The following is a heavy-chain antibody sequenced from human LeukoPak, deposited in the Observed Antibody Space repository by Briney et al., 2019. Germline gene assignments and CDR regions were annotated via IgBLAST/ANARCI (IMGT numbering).Heavy chain of an antibody. V-gene: IGHV1-2*04. CDR2: INPNSGGT. Sequence: ASVKVSCKASGYTFTGYYMHWVRQAPGQGLEWMGWINPNSGGTNYAQKFQGWVTMTRDTSISTAYMELSRLRSDDTAVYYCARSHSSSWYFGHRTHSDYWGQGTLVTVSS. J-gene: IGHJ4*02. D-gene: IGHD6-13*01. CDR3: ARSHSSSWYFGHRTHSDY. CDR1: GYTFTGYY.